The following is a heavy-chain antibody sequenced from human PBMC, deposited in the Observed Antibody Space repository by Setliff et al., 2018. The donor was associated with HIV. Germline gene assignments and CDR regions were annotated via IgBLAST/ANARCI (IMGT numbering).Heavy chain of an antibody. CDR1: GYTFTSYY. CDR3: ARVRYCSGGGCYGGEYWFDP. V-gene: IGHV1-46*01. J-gene: IGHJ5*02. CDR2: IHPSGGST. Sequence: GASVKVSCKASGYTFTSYYTHWVRQAPGQGLEWMGVIHPSGGSTSYAQSFQDRVTMTRDTSTSTVYMELSSLRSEDTAVYYCARVRYCSGGGCYGGEYWFDPWGQGTLVTVSS. D-gene: IGHD2-15*01.